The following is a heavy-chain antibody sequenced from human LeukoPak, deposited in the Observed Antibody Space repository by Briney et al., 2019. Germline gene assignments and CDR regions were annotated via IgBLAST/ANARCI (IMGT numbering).Heavy chain of an antibody. CDR1: GGSISSGSYY. Sequence: SQTLSLTCTVSGGSISSGSYYWSWIRQPAGKGLEWIGRIYTSGSTNYNPSLKNRVTISVDTSKNQFSLKLSSVTAADTAVYYCARDVSSNYDWFDPWGQGTLVTVSS. CDR2: IYTSGST. D-gene: IGHD4-11*01. J-gene: IGHJ5*02. V-gene: IGHV4-61*02. CDR3: ARDVSSNYDWFDP.